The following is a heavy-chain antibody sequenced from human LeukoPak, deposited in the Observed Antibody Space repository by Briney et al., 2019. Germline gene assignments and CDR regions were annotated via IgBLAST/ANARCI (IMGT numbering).Heavy chain of an antibody. D-gene: IGHD3-3*01. CDR1: GGSISSYY. CDR2: IYYSGST. CDR3: ARSGYSNFDY. V-gene: IGHV4-59*12. Sequence: TSETLSLTCTVSGGSISSYYWSWIRQPPGKGLEWIGYIYYSGSTNYNPSLKSRVTISVDTSKNQFSLKLSPVTAADTAVYYCARSGYSNFDYWGQGTLVTVSS. J-gene: IGHJ4*02.